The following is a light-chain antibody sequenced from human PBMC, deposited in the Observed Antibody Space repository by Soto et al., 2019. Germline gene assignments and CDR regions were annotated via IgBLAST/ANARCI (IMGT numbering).Light chain of an antibody. V-gene: IGLV2-14*01. CDR2: DVS. Sequence: QSALTQPASVSGSPGQSITISCTGTSSDVGGYNYVSWYQQHPGKAPKLIIYDVSDRPSGVSNRFSGSKFGNTASLTISGLQAEDEADYYCSSYTRSSTLAFGTGTKVTVL. J-gene: IGLJ1*01. CDR1: SSDVGGYNY. CDR3: SSYTRSSTLA.